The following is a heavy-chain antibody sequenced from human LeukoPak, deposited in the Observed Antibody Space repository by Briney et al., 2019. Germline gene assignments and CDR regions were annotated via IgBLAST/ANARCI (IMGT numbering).Heavy chain of an antibody. D-gene: IGHD5-12*01. Sequence: GESLRLSCGASGFTFNSYLFHWVRQAPGKGLVWVSRIDNDGTDTIYADSVKGRFAISRDNAKNTLYLQMDSLRAEDTAVYYCARGGFSHGFDIWGQGTMVTVCS. J-gene: IGHJ3*02. V-gene: IGHV3-74*01. CDR3: ARGGFSHGFDI. CDR1: GFTFNSYL. CDR2: IDNDGTDT.